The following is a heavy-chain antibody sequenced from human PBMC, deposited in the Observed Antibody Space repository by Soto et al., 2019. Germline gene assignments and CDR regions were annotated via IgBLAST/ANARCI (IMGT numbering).Heavy chain of an antibody. V-gene: IGHV3-7*03. CDR2: IKQDGGEK. J-gene: IGHJ3*01. CDR3: ARTLFSYDSRGPREGPI. D-gene: IGHD3-22*01. Sequence: GGSLRLCCAASGFTFSSYWMSWVRQAPGKGLEWVANIKQDGGEKYYVDSVKGRFTISRDNAKNSLYLQMNSLRAEDTAGYYCARTLFSYDSRGPREGPIGGKGTMVTVSS. CDR1: GFTFSSYW.